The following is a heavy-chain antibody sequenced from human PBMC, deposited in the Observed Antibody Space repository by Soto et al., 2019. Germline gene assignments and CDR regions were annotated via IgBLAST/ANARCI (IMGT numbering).Heavy chain of an antibody. Sequence: GSLRLSCAASGFTFSSYAMSWVRQAPGKGLEWVSAISGSGGSTYYADSVKGRFTISRDNSKNTLYLQMNSLRAEDTAVYYCARGYCSGGSCYTAFDYWGQGTLVTVSS. J-gene: IGHJ4*02. V-gene: IGHV3-23*01. CDR1: GFTFSSYA. D-gene: IGHD2-15*01. CDR2: ISGSGGST. CDR3: ARGYCSGGSCYTAFDY.